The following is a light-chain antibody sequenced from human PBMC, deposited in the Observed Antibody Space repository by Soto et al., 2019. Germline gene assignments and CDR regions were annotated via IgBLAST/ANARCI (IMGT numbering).Light chain of an antibody. Sequence: QSALTQPPSASGSPGQSVTISCTGTSSDVGRYNYISWYQQRPGKAPKLIIYEVSKRPSGVPDRLSGFKYGNTASLTVSGLQAEDEADYYCSSYAGNSRYVFGTWTKLTVL. CDR1: SSDVGRYNY. CDR2: EVS. J-gene: IGLJ1*01. CDR3: SSYAGNSRYV. V-gene: IGLV2-8*01.